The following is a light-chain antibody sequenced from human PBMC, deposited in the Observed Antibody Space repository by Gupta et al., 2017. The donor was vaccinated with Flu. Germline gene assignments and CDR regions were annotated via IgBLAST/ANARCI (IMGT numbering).Light chain of an antibody. Sequence: DIVMPQSPLSLPVTPGEPASISCSSSQSLLHSNGYNYLDWYLKKPGQSPQLLIYLGSNRAAGVPDRFSGSGSGTDFTMKISRVEAEDVGVYYCMQALQTPITFGQGTRLEIK. J-gene: IGKJ5*01. CDR3: MQALQTPIT. V-gene: IGKV2-28*01. CDR2: LGS. CDR1: QSLLHSNGYNY.